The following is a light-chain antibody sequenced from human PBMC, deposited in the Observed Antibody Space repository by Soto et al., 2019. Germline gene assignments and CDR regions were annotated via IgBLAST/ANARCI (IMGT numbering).Light chain of an antibody. CDR1: QSVSSN. V-gene: IGKV3-15*01. CDR3: QQYTNWPPVT. Sequence: EIVMTQAASTMSVYLGERATISCRASQSVSSNLAWYQQKPGQAPRLLIYGASTRATGIPARFSGSGSGTEFTLTISCLQSEDFAVYCCQQYTNWPPVTSGQGTKVDI. CDR2: GAS. J-gene: IGKJ1*01.